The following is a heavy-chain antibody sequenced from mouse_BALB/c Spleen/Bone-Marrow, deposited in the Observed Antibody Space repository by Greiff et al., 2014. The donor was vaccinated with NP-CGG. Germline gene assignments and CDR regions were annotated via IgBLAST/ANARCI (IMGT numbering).Heavy chain of an antibody. V-gene: IGHV5-17*02. CDR2: TSSGSSTI. CDR3: ARRYYGSSFSYFDY. Sequence: EVKLQESGGGLVQPGGSRKLSCAASGFTFSSFGMHWVRQAPEKGLEWVAYTSSGSSTIYYADTVKGRFTISRDNPKNTLFLQMTSLRSEDTAMYYCARRYYGSSFSYFDYWGQGTTLTVSS. D-gene: IGHD1-1*01. J-gene: IGHJ2*01. CDR1: GFTFSSFG.